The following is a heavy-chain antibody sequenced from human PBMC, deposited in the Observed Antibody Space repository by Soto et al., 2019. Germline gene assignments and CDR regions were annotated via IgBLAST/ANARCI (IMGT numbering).Heavy chain of an antibody. V-gene: IGHV1-18*01. D-gene: IGHD3-10*01. CDR3: ARDISYGSGTSYGY. Sequence: QVQLVQSGAEVKKPGASVKVSCKASGYTFTSYSISWVRQAPGQGLDWMGWISSYHGNTNYAQKLQGRVTMTTDTSTSTAYMELRSLRYDDTAVYYCARDISYGSGTSYGYWGQGTLVTVSS. CDR1: GYTFTSYS. CDR2: ISSYHGNT. J-gene: IGHJ4*01.